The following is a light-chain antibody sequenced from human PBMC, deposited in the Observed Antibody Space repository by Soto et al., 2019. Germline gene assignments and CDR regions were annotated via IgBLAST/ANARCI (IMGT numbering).Light chain of an antibody. CDR1: SSDVGGYNY. CDR3: NSYTTNITRV. V-gene: IGLV2-14*01. J-gene: IGLJ2*01. Sequence: QSALTQPASVSGSPGQSITISCTGTSSDVGGYNYVSWYQQHPGKAPKLMIYDVSNRPSGVSNRFSGSKSGNTASLTISGLQAEDEADYYCNSYTTNITRVFGGGTKLTVL. CDR2: DVS.